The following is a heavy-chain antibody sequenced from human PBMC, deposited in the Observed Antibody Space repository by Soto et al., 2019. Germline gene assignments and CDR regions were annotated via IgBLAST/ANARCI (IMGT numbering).Heavy chain of an antibody. CDR3: ARDPYHVLMVNAPNLYGMDV. J-gene: IGHJ6*02. CDR2: ISTYNGDT. CDR1: GYTFTTYD. D-gene: IGHD2-8*01. V-gene: IGHV1-18*01. Sequence: QDQLVQSGAEVKKPGASVKVSCKATGYTFTTYDISWVRQAPGQGLEGMGRISTYNGDTNYPQSLQGRLTMTTDTSTATAYMELRSLGSDDTAVYYCARDPYHVLMVNAPNLYGMDVWGQGTTVTVSS.